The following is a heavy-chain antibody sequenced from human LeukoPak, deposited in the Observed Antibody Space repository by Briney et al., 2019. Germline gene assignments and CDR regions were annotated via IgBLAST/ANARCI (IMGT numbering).Heavy chain of an antibody. D-gene: IGHD6-6*01. CDR1: GFTFDDYG. Sequence: GRSLRLSCAASGFTFDDYGMSWVRHAPGKGLEWVCGINWNGGSTGYADSVKGRFTISRDNAKNSLYLQMHSLRAEDTALYYCARALSSSSFLYYYYMDVWGKGTTVTVSS. CDR2: INWNGGST. CDR3: ARALSSSSFLYYYYMDV. J-gene: IGHJ6*03. V-gene: IGHV3-20*04.